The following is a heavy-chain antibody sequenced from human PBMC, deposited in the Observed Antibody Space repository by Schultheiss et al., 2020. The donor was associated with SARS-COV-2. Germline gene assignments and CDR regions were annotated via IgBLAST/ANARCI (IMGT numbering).Heavy chain of an antibody. D-gene: IGHD3-10*01. CDR2: ISYDGSNK. Sequence: GGSLRLSCAASGFTFSSYGMHWVRQAPGKGLEWVAVISYDGSNKYYADSVKGRFTISRDNSKNTLYLQMNSLRAEDTAVYYCAKDGGSGSEYYFDYWGQGTLVTVSS. J-gene: IGHJ4*02. CDR3: AKDGGSGSEYYFDY. CDR1: GFTFSSYG. V-gene: IGHV3-30*18.